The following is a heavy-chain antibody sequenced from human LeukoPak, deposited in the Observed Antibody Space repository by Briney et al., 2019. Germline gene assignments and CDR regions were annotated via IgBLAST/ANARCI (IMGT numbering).Heavy chain of an antibody. CDR3: AREVRSDYDSSGYYPPDY. J-gene: IGHJ4*02. CDR1: GGTFSSYA. D-gene: IGHD3-22*01. CDR2: IIPIFGTA. V-gene: IGHV1-69*13. Sequence: ASVQVSCQASGGTFSSYAISWVRQAPGQGLEWMGGIIPIFGTANYAQKFQGRVTITADESTSTAYMELSSLRSEDTAVYYCAREVRSDYDSSGYYPPDYWGQGTLVTVSS.